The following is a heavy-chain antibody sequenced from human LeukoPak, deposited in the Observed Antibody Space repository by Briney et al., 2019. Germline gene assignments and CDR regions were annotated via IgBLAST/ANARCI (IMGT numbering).Heavy chain of an antibody. J-gene: IGHJ4*02. CDR2: IRYDGSNK. V-gene: IGHV3-30*02. D-gene: IGHD3-3*01. CDR3: ARAYDFWSGYWPPHFDY. Sequence: GGSLRLSCAASGFTFSSYGMHWVRQAPGKGLEWVAFIRYDGSNKYYADSVKGRFTISRDNSKNTLYLQMSSLRAEDTAVYYCARAYDFWSGYWPPHFDYWGQGTLVTVSS. CDR1: GFTFSSYG.